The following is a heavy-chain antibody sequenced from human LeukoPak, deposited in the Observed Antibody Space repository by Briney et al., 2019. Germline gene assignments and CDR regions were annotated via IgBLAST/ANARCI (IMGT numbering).Heavy chain of an antibody. CDR1: GYSFTSYW. CDR3: ARHHLPAAIQVGFDP. CDR2: IYPGDSDT. D-gene: IGHD2-2*01. J-gene: IGHJ5*02. Sequence: GESLKISCKGSGYSFTSYWIAWVRQLPGKRLEWMGIIYPGDSDTRYNPSFQGQVTISADKSISTAYLQWSSLKASDTAMYYCARHHLPAAIQVGFDPWGQGTLVTVSS. V-gene: IGHV5-51*01.